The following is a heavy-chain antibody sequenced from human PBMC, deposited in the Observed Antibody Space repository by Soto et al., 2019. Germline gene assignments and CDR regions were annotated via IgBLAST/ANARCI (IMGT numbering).Heavy chain of an antibody. CDR2: IIPIFGTA. V-gene: IGHV1-69*13. D-gene: IGHD3-3*01. J-gene: IGHJ5*02. Sequence: SVKVSCKASGGTFSSYAISWVRQAPGQGLEWMGGIIPIFGTANYAQKFQGRVTITADESTSTAYVELSSLRSEDTAVYYCARVAYYDFWSGYYDNWFDPWGQGTLVTVSS. CDR1: GGTFSSYA. CDR3: ARVAYYDFWSGYYDNWFDP.